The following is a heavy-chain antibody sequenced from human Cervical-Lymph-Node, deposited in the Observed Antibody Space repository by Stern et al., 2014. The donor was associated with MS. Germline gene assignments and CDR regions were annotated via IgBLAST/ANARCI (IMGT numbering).Heavy chain of an antibody. J-gene: IGHJ4*02. Sequence: EVHLVESGGGLVKPGGSLSLSCAASGFTFSSYSMNWVRQAPGKGLEWVSSISSSSSYIYYADSWKGRFTISRDNAKNSLYLQMNSLRAEDTAVYYCARDSSSWYAIDYWGQGTLVTVSS. D-gene: IGHD6-13*01. CDR3: ARDSSSWYAIDY. V-gene: IGHV3-21*01. CDR2: ISSSSSYI. CDR1: GFTFSSYS.